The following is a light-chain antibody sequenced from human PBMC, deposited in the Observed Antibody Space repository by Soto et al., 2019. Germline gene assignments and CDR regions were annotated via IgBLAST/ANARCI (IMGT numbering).Light chain of an antibody. V-gene: IGKV3-20*01. J-gene: IGKJ3*01. Sequence: IVLTKSAGTLSLSPWESATLSCRASQSVTSTSGAWDQQKPGQAPRPLTYAAASRATGIPDRVSGSGSGTDCTLSISRREPVDVSWDYCRQYGSALFSFGPGTKVDI. CDR3: RQYGSALFS. CDR1: QSVTSTS. CDR2: AAA.